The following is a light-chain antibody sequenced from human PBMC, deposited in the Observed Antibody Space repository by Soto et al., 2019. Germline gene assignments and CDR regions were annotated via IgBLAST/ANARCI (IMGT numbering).Light chain of an antibody. Sequence: QSALTQPASVSGSPGQSITISCTGTSSDVGGYNYVSWYQQHPGKVPKLMIYEVRNRPSGISNRFSGSKSGYTASLTISGLQAEDEADYYCSSYTSAGTLVFGGGTKLTVL. J-gene: IGLJ2*01. V-gene: IGLV2-14*01. CDR1: SSDVGGYNY. CDR2: EVR. CDR3: SSYTSAGTLV.